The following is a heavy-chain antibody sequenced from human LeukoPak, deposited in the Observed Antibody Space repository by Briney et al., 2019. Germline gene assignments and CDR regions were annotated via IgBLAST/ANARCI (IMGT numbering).Heavy chain of an antibody. CDR2: INPSGGST. CDR1: GYTFTIYY. CDR3: ARQMGPYYYDSRQPIDY. D-gene: IGHD3-22*01. Sequence: ASVKVSCKASGYTFTIYYMHWVRQAPGQGLEWMGIINPSGGSTSYAQKFQGRVTMTRDTSTSTVYMELSSLGSEDTAVYYCARQMGPYYYDSRQPIDYWGQGTLVTVSS. J-gene: IGHJ4*02. V-gene: IGHV1-46*01.